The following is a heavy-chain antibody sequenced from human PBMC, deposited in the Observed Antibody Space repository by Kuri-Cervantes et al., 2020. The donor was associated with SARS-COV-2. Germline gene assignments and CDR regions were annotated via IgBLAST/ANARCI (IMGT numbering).Heavy chain of an antibody. CDR2: IHPDSGGT. V-gene: IGHV1-2*02. CDR3: ARARHSGSYLFDY. Sequence: ASVKVSCKASGYSFTGYYMHWVRQAPGQGLEWMGWIHPDSGGTNYAQKFQGRVTMTRDTSISTAYMELSRLRSDDTAVYYCARARHSGSYLFDYWGQGTLVTVSS. CDR1: GYSFTGYY. J-gene: IGHJ4*02. D-gene: IGHD1-26*01.